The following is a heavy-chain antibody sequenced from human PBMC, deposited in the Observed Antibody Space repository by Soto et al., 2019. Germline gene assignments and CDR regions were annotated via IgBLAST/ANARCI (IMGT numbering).Heavy chain of an antibody. CDR3: ASGYYGSGSYYNSDLPYYYGMDV. D-gene: IGHD3-10*01. Sequence: GASVKVSCKASGYTFTSYAMHWVRQAPGQRLEWMGWINAGNGNTKYSQKFQGRVTITRDTSASTAYMELSSLRSEDTAVYYCASGYYGSGSYYNSDLPYYYGMDVWGQGTTVTVSS. CDR2: INAGNGNT. V-gene: IGHV1-3*01. CDR1: GYTFTSYA. J-gene: IGHJ6*02.